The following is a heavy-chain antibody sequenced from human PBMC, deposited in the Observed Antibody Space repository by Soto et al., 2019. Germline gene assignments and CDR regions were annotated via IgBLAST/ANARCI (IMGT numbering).Heavy chain of an antibody. Sequence: GESLKISCKGSGYSFTSYWIGWVLQMAGKCLEWMGIIDPVDSDTRYSPSFQGQATISADKSISTAYLQRGSLKATDTAMYYCARHFSQGASYNYYGMNVWGQGTTVTVSS. CDR3: ARHFSQGASYNYYGMNV. CDR2: IDPVDSDT. D-gene: IGHD3-3*01. J-gene: IGHJ6*02. CDR1: GYSFTSYW. V-gene: IGHV5-51*01.